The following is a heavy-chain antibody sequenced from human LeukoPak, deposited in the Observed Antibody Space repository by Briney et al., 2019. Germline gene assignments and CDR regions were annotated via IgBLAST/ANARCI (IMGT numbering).Heavy chain of an antibody. CDR1: GYTFTGYY. D-gene: IGHD6-13*01. Sequence: GASVKVSCKASGYTFTGYYMHWVRQAPGQGLEWMGWINPNSGGTKYAQKLQGRVTMTRDTSISTAYMELSRLRSDDTAVYYCARVLRGIAAAGTRWFDPWGQGTLVTVSS. CDR3: ARVLRGIAAAGTRWFDP. V-gene: IGHV1-2*02. J-gene: IGHJ5*02. CDR2: INPNSGGT.